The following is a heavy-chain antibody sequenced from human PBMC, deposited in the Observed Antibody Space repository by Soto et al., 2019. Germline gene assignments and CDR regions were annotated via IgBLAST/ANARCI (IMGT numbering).Heavy chain of an antibody. J-gene: IGHJ4*02. D-gene: IGHD3-16*01. CDR1: GFTFSSYG. CDR3: ARERGTTCCDS. CDR2: IWYDGSNK. Sequence: QVQLVESGGGVVQPGRSLRLSCAASGFTFSSYGMHWVRQAPGKGLEWVAVIWYDGSNKYYADYVKGRFTISRDNSKNTLYMPMNSLRGEEAAVYYGARERGTTCCDSWGQGTLVTVSS. V-gene: IGHV3-33*01.